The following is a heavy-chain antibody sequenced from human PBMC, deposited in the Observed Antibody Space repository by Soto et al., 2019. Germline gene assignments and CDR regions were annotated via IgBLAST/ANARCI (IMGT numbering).Heavy chain of an antibody. Sequence: QVQLVQSGAEVKKPGSSVKVSCKASGGTFSNYAFSWVRQAPGQGLEWLGGIMPIFGRADYAQMFRGRVTITADESTTKAHMELSSLRSEDTAVYYCASLLKEAGIAVNYYYLMDVWGQGTTVTVSS. J-gene: IGHJ6*02. CDR3: ASLLKEAGIAVNYYYLMDV. D-gene: IGHD6-19*01. V-gene: IGHV1-69*12. CDR2: IMPIFGRA. CDR1: GGTFSNYA.